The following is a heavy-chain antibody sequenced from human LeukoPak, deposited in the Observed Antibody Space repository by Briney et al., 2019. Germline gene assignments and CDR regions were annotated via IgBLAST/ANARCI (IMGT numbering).Heavy chain of an antibody. D-gene: IGHD2-15*01. CDR3: AKTALAGLYFFDY. CDR1: GIPFSNFA. V-gene: IGHV3-23*01. CDR2: ISGSGANT. Sequence: GGSLRLSCAASGIPFSNFAMNWVRPAPGKGLEWVSTISGSGANTNYAASVKGRLTISRDNSKNTLYLQMNSLRAEDTAVYYCAKTALAGLYFFDYWGQGTLVTVSS. J-gene: IGHJ4*02.